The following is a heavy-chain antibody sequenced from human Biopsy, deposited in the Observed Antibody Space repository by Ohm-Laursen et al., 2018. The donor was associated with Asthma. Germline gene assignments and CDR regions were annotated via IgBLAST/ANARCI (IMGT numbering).Heavy chain of an antibody. CDR2: ISYDGSNK. Sequence: SLRLSCAASGFTFSIYGMHWVRQAPGKGLEWVAVISYDGSNKYYADSVKGRFTISRDNSKNTLYLQMNSLRAEDTAVYYCARDFLFQHGSSWYYYYYGMDVWGQGTTVTVSS. CDR3: ARDFLFQHGSSWYYYYYGMDV. V-gene: IGHV3-30*03. D-gene: IGHD6-13*01. J-gene: IGHJ6*02. CDR1: GFTFSIYG.